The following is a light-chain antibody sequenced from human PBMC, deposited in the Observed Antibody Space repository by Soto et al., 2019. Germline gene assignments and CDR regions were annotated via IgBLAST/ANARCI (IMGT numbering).Light chain of an antibody. V-gene: IGKV4-1*01. J-gene: IGKJ3*01. CDR3: QQYYSSPPLFT. CDR1: QSVLCSSNNNNC. Sequence: DIVMTQSPDSLAVSLGERATINCKSSQSVLCSSNNNNCLAWYQQKPGQPPKLLIFRASTRESGVPDRVSGSGSGSEFALTISSRQAEDVAVYYCQQYYSSPPLFTFGPGTRVDI. CDR2: RAS.